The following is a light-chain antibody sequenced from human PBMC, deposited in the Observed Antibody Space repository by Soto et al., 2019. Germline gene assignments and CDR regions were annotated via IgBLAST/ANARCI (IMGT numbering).Light chain of an antibody. V-gene: IGKV1-5*03. CDR2: KAS. J-gene: IGKJ2*01. CDR3: QQYDSIPYT. CDR1: QTINSW. Sequence: DIPMTQSPSTLSASVRDRVTITCRASQTINSWLAWYQQRPGKAPRLLIYKASTLESGVPSRFSGSGSGTEFTLTSSTLQPADFATYYCQQYDSIPYTFGQGTKLDIK.